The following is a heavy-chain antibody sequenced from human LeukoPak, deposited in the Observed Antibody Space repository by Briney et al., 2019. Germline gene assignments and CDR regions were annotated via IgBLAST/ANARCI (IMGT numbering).Heavy chain of an antibody. V-gene: IGHV4-4*07. CDR2: IYTSGST. Sequence: PSETLSLTCTVSGGSISSYYWSWIRQPAGKGLEWIGRIYTSGSTNYNPSLKSRVTMSVDTPKNQFSLKLSSVTAADTAVYYCANTAMASYYYYMDVWGKGTTVTVSS. J-gene: IGHJ6*03. CDR3: ANTAMASYYYYMDV. CDR1: GGSISSYY. D-gene: IGHD5-18*01.